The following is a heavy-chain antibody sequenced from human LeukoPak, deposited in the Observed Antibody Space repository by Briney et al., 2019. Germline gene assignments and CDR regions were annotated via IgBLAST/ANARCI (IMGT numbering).Heavy chain of an antibody. CDR3: ARDYYDSSGYHEYYFDY. V-gene: IGHV1-69*13. J-gene: IGHJ4*02. CDR2: IIPIFGTA. D-gene: IGHD3-22*01. Sequence: SVKVSCKASGGTFSSYAISWVRQAPGQGLEWMGGIIPIFGTANYAQKFQGRVTITADESTSTAYMELSSLRSEDTAVYYCARDYYDSSGYHEYYFDYWGQGTLVTVSS. CDR1: GGTFSSYA.